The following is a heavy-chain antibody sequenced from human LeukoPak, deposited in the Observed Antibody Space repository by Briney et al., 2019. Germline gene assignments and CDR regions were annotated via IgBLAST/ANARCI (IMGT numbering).Heavy chain of an antibody. CDR2: ISYDGSNK. CDR3: AKVGGVVIPGSY. V-gene: IGHV3-30*04. Sequence: PGGSLRLSCAASGFTFSSYAMHWVRQAPGKGLEWVAVISYDGSNKYYADSVKGRFTISRDNSKNTLYLQMNSLRAEDTAVYFCAKVGGVVIPGSYWGQGTLVTISS. J-gene: IGHJ4*02. CDR1: GFTFSSYA. D-gene: IGHD3-3*01.